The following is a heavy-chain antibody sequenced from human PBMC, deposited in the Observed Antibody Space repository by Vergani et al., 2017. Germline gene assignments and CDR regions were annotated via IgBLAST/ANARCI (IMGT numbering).Heavy chain of an antibody. CDR3: ARVGYDFWSEGEGDYYYYGMDV. Sequence: VQLVESGGGVVQPGRSLRLSCAASGFTFSSYAMSWVRQAPGKGLEWVSSISSSSSYIYYADSVKGRFTISRDNAKNSLYLQMNSLRAEDTAVYYCARVGYDFWSEGEGDYYYYGMDVWGQGTTVTVSS. V-gene: IGHV3-21*01. D-gene: IGHD3-3*01. CDR1: GFTFSSYA. CDR2: ISSSSSYI. J-gene: IGHJ6*02.